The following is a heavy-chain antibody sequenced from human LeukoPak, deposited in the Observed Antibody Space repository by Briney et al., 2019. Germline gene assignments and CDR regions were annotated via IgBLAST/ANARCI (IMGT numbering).Heavy chain of an antibody. CDR3: ARDVDPEWLSPNWFDP. CDR1: GGSISSGDYY. Sequence: SETLSLTCTVSGGSISSGDYYWSWIRQPPGKGLEWIGYIYYSGSTYYNPSLKSRVTISVDTSKNQFSLKLSSVTAADTAVYYCARDVDPEWLSPNWFDPWGQGTLVTVSS. J-gene: IGHJ5*02. CDR2: IYYSGST. D-gene: IGHD3-3*01. V-gene: IGHV4-30-4*08.